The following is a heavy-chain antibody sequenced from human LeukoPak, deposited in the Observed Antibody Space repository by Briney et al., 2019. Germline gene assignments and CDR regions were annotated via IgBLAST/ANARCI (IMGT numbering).Heavy chain of an antibody. CDR1: GYNFITYL. V-gene: IGHV5-10-1*01. Sequence: GESLKISCEVSGYNFITYLITWVRQMPRKGLEWMGRIDPRDSYTNYSPSFQDHVTISADMSISTAYLQWSSLKASDTAIYYCARGPGRCTGGICYFDYWGQGTLVTVSS. J-gene: IGHJ4*02. CDR2: IDPRDSYT. D-gene: IGHD2-8*02. CDR3: ARGPGRCTGGICYFDY.